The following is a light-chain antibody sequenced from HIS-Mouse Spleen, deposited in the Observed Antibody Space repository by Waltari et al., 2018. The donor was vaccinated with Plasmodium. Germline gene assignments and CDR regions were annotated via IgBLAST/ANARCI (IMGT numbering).Light chain of an antibody. J-gene: IGLJ2*01. CDR1: SSDVGGYHY. V-gene: IGLV2-11*01. CDR2: DVS. CDR3: CSYAGSYTWV. Sequence: QSALTQPRPVSGSPGPSVTISCTGTSSDVGGYHYVSWYQQHPGKAPKLMIYDVSKRPSGVPDRFSGSKSGNTASLTISGLQAEDEADYYCCSYAGSYTWVFGGGTKLTVL.